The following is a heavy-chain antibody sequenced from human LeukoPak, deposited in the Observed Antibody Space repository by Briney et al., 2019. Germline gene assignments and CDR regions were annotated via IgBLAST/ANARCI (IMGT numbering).Heavy chain of an antibody. CDR1: GFTFSSYS. J-gene: IGHJ5*02. V-gene: IGHV3-21*01. Sequence: GGSLRFSCAAPGFTFSSYSMNWVRQAPGKGLEWVSSISSSSSYIYYADSVKGRFTISRDNAKNSLYLQMNSLRAEDTAVYYCARVVFGVVRGLWWFDPWGQGTLVTVSS. D-gene: IGHD3-10*01. CDR3: ARVVFGVVRGLWWFDP. CDR2: ISSSSSYI.